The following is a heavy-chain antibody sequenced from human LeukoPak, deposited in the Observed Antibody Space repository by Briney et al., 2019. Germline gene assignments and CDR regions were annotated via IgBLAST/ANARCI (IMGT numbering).Heavy chain of an antibody. Sequence: GGSLRLSCAASGFTVSSYEMNWVRQAPGKGLEWVSYISSSGSTIYYADSVKGRFTISRDNAKNSLYLQMNSLSAEDTAVYYCAELGITMIGGVWGKGTTVTISS. CDR3: AELGITMIGGV. CDR1: GFTVSSYE. D-gene: IGHD3-10*02. V-gene: IGHV3-48*03. CDR2: ISSSGSTI. J-gene: IGHJ6*04.